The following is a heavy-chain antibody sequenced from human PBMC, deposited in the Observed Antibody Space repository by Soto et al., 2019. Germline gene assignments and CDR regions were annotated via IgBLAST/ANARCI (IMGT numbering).Heavy chain of an antibody. J-gene: IGHJ4*02. Sequence: PGGSLRLSCAASGFTFSSYAMHWVRQAPGKGLEWVAVISYDGSNKYYADSVKGRFTISRDNSKNTLYLQMNSLRAEDTAVYYCARDLTSRGPFDYWGQGTLVTVSS. CDR1: GFTFSSYA. CDR2: ISYDGSNK. V-gene: IGHV3-30-3*01. D-gene: IGHD7-27*01. CDR3: ARDLTSRGPFDY.